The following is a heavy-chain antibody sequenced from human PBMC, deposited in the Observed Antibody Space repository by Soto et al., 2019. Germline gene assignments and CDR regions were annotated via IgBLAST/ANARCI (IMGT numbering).Heavy chain of an antibody. Sequence: PGGSLRLTCAVSGVTFSSHGMAWLRQAPGKGLEWVAFVGGSGGDTTYPDPSNDSLAISTDDSENSLYLHINSLRAVATGLYFCAKEILAAAYAATSAFDLWGKGTPVTVSS. D-gene: IGHD2-8*01. CDR1: GVTFSSHG. J-gene: IGHJ4*02. CDR2: VGGSGGDT. CDR3: AKEILAAAYAATSAFDL. V-gene: IGHV3-23*01.